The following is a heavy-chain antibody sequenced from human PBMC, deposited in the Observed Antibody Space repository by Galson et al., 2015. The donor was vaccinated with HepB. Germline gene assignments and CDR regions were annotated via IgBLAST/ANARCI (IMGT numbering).Heavy chain of an antibody. J-gene: IGHJ6*03. Sequence: GYTFTGYYMHWVRQAPGQGLEWMGWINPSSGGTNYAQKFQGRVTMTRDTSISTAYMELSRLRSDDTAVYYCASSLLMGYYYMDVWGKGTTVTVSS. CDR3: ASSLLMGYYYMDV. D-gene: IGHD2-8*01. CDR1: GYTFTGYY. V-gene: IGHV1-2*02. CDR2: INPSSGGT.